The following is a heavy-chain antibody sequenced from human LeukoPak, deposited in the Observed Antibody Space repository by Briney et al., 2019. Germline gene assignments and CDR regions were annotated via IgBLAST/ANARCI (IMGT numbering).Heavy chain of an antibody. V-gene: IGHV4-59*01. D-gene: IGHD4-17*01. Sequence: PSETLSLTCTVSGGSITGYYWTWIRQPPGKGLEWIGYISYSGSTNYNPSLKSRVTMSVDSSNTEFSLTLNSVTAADTAVYYCARVFRGAVTSNWFDPWGQGTLVTVSS. CDR1: GGSITGYY. J-gene: IGHJ5*02. CDR3: ARVFRGAVTSNWFDP. CDR2: ISYSGST.